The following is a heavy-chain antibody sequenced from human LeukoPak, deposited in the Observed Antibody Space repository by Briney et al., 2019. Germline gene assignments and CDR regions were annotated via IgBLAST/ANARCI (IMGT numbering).Heavy chain of an antibody. CDR2: IRYDGSNK. Sequence: GGSLRLSCAASGFTFSSYGMHWVRQAPGKGLEWVAFIRYDGSNKYYADSVKGRFTISRDNSKNTLYLQMYSLRAEDTAVYYCAKDATLPYSSSWYRDFDYWGQGTLVTVSS. CDR3: AKDATLPYSSSWYRDFDY. V-gene: IGHV3-30*02. CDR1: GFTFSSYG. D-gene: IGHD6-13*01. J-gene: IGHJ4*02.